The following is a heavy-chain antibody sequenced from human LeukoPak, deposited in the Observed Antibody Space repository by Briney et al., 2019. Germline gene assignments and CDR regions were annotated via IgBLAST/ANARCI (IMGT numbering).Heavy chain of an antibody. Sequence: GGSLKLSCAASGFTFSGSAMHWVRQASGKGLEWVGRIRGKANNYATAYGASVKGRFTISRDDSKNTAYLQMNSLKTEDTAVYYCAREHKNRVVRGVTPFQHWGQGTLVTVSS. V-gene: IGHV3-73*01. D-gene: IGHD3-10*01. J-gene: IGHJ1*01. CDR3: AREHKNRVVRGVTPFQH. CDR1: GFTFSGSA. CDR2: IRGKANNYAT.